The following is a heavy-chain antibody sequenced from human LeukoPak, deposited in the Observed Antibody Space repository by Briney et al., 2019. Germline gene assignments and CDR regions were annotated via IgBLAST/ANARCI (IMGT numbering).Heavy chain of an antibody. J-gene: IGHJ4*02. CDR1: GYTFTSYD. Sequence: GASVKVSCKASGYTFTSYDINWVRQATGQGLEWMGWMNPNSANTNYAQKLQGRVTMTTDTSTSTAYMELRSLGSDDAAVYYCARDLPIRYSSSAQDYWGQGTLVTVSS. D-gene: IGHD6-6*01. CDR3: ARDLPIRYSSSAQDY. V-gene: IGHV1-18*01. CDR2: MNPNSANT.